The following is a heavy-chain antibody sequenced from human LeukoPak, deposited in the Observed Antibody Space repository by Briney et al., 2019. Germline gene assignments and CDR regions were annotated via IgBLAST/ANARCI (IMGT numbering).Heavy chain of an antibody. V-gene: IGHV3-48*01. Sequence: GGSLRLSCAASGFTFSSYSMNWVRQAPGKGLEWVSYISSSSSTIYYVDSVKGRFTISRDNSKNTLYLQMNSLRAEDTAVYYCARDLYSSSPDHFDYWGQGTLVTVSS. D-gene: IGHD6-6*01. CDR1: GFTFSSYS. J-gene: IGHJ4*02. CDR2: ISSSSSTI. CDR3: ARDLYSSSPDHFDY.